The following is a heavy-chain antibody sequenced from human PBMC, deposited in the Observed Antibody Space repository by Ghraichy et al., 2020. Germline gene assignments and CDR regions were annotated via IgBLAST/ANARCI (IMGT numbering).Heavy chain of an antibody. V-gene: IGHV4-34*01. J-gene: IGHJ1*01. CDR2: ITHSGST. CDR1: GGSFSSYY. Sequence: SQTLSLTCAVYGGSFSSYYWSWIRQPPGKGLEWIGEITHSGSTNYNPSLKSRVSISVDTSKNQFSLKLRSVTVADTAVYYCARGYSSSSRYFQHWGQGALVTVSS. D-gene: IGHD6-6*01. CDR3: ARGYSSSSRYFQH.